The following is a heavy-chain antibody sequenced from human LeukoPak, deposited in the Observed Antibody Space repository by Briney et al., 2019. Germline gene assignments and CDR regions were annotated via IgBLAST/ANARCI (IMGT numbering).Heavy chain of an antibody. CDR3: ARDSPPRFQIGYCSSTSCPHDAFDI. J-gene: IGHJ3*02. V-gene: IGHV4-30-4*08. CDR2: IYYSGST. CDR1: GGSISSGDYY. D-gene: IGHD2-2*01. Sequence: SQTLSLTCTVSGGSISSGDYYWSWIRQPPGKGLEWIGYIYYSGSTYYNPSLKSRVTISVDTSKNQFSLKLSSVTAADTAVYYCARDSPPRFQIGYCSSTSCPHDAFDIWGQGTMVTVSS.